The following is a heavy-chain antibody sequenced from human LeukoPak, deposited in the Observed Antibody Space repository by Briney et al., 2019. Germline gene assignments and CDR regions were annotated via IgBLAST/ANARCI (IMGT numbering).Heavy chain of an antibody. CDR2: ISSSGSTI. CDR3: AKDRCSNGIGCYSYYMDV. J-gene: IGHJ6*03. CDR1: GFTFSSYE. D-gene: IGHD2-8*01. Sequence: GGSLRLSCAASGFTFSSYEMNWVRQAPGKGLEWVSYISSSGSTIYYADSVKGRFTISRDNAKNSLYLQMNSLRAEDTAVYYCAKDRCSNGIGCYSYYMDVWGKGTTVTISS. V-gene: IGHV3-48*03.